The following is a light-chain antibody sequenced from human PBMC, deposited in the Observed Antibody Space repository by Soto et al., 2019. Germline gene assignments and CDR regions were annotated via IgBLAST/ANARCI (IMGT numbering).Light chain of an antibody. Sequence: ETVMTQSPATLSVSPGERATLSCRASQSVRTKLAWYQQKPGQAPRLLIYGASSRATGIPARFSGSGSGTEFTLTISSLQSEDSGVYYCQRYNKGPAEITVGQGTRLEIK. V-gene: IGKV3D-15*01. J-gene: IGKJ5*01. CDR1: QSVRTK. CDR2: GAS. CDR3: QRYNKGPAEIT.